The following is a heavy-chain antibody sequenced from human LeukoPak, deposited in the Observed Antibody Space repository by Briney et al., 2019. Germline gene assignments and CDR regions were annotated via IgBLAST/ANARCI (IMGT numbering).Heavy chain of an antibody. Sequence: ASVKVSCKASGYTFTGYYMHWVRQAPGQGLEWMGRINPNSGGTNYAQKLQGRVTMTTDTSTSTAYMELRSLRSDDTAVYYCARRYCSSTSCLARAYYMDVWGKGTTVTVSS. V-gene: IGHV1-2*06. J-gene: IGHJ6*03. D-gene: IGHD2-2*01. CDR1: GYTFTGYY. CDR2: INPNSGGT. CDR3: ARRYCSSTSCLARAYYMDV.